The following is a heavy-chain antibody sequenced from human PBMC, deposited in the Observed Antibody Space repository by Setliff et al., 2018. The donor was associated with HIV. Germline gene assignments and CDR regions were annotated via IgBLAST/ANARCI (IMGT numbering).Heavy chain of an antibody. CDR3: ASPASGGSSGQYPY. J-gene: IGHJ4*02. V-gene: IGHV4-39*01. Sequence: PSETLSLTCTVSGGSISSSSYYWGWIRQPPGKGLEWIGSIYYSGSTYYNPSLKSRVTISVDTSKNQFSLKLSSVTAADTAVYYCASPASGGSSGQYPYWGQGTLVTVSS. CDR2: IYYSGST. CDR1: GGSISSSSYY. D-gene: IGHD6-19*01.